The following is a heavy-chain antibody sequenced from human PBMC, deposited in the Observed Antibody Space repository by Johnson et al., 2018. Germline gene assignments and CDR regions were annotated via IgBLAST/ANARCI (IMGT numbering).Heavy chain of an antibody. CDR3: ARYCGGDCTDPGTGGTYGLDV. D-gene: IGHD2-21*02. CDR1: GFRFSTYG. J-gene: IGHJ6*02. Sequence: QVQLVESGGGVVQSGRSLRLSCAASGFRFSTYGMNWVRQAPGKGLEWVAVIWYDGNTKKYGDSVKGRFTISRDNSKTTLDLKMNNLRAGDTAVYYCARYCGGDCTDPGTGGTYGLDVWGQGTTVTVSS. CDR2: IWYDGNTK. V-gene: IGHV3-33*03.